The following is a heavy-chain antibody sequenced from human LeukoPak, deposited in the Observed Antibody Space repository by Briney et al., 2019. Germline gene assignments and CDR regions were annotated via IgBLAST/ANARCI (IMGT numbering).Heavy chain of an antibody. V-gene: IGHV3-9*01. CDR3: AKGHDSSGYYFTFLDY. Sequence: GRSLRLSCAASGFTFDDYAMHWVRQAPGKGLEWVSGISWNNGSIGYADSVKGRFTISRDNAKNSLYLQMNSLRAEDTALYYCAKGHDSSGYYFTFLDYWGQGALVTVSS. CDR1: GFTFDDYA. D-gene: IGHD3-22*01. J-gene: IGHJ4*02. CDR2: ISWNNGSI.